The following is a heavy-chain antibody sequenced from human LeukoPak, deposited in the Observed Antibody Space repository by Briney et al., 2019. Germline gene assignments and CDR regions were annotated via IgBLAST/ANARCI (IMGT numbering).Heavy chain of an antibody. D-gene: IGHD3-22*01. Sequence: GGSLRLSRAASGFTFSSYRMNWVRQAPGKGLEWVSSISSSSSYIYYADSVKGRFTISRDNAKNSLYLQMNSLRAEDTAVYYCARDRAPQGYYDSSGYYCPDYWGQGTLVTVSS. CDR1: GFTFSSYR. V-gene: IGHV3-21*01. J-gene: IGHJ4*02. CDR2: ISSSSSYI. CDR3: ARDRAPQGYYDSSGYYCPDY.